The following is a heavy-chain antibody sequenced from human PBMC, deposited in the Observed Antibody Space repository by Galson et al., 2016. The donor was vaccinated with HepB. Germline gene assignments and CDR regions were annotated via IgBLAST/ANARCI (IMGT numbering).Heavy chain of an antibody. CDR1: GFSFSNYW. V-gene: IGHV3-74*01. Sequence: SLRLSCAASGFSFSNYWMYWIRQAPGKGLVCVSRIHGDGKSSTYADSVNGRFTISRDNSRNTLFLQMNSLRVEDTAVYYCATLIGDTSDIWGPGTMVTVSS. J-gene: IGHJ3*02. CDR3: ATLIGDTSDI. CDR2: IHGDGKSS.